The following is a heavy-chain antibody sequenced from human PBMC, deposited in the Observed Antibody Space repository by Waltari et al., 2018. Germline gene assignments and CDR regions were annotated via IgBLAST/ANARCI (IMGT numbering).Heavy chain of an antibody. CDR1: GFTFDDYA. V-gene: IGHV3-9*01. CDR3: AKDIVSGSSGYYYFDY. D-gene: IGHD3-22*01. J-gene: IGHJ4*02. CDR2: ISWNSGSI. Sequence: EVQLVESGGGLVQPGRSLRLSWAASGFTFDDYAMHWVRQAPGKGLEWVSCISWNSGSIGYADSVKGRFTISRDNAKNSLYLQMNSLRAEDTALYYCAKDIVSGSSGYYYFDYWGQGTLVTVSS.